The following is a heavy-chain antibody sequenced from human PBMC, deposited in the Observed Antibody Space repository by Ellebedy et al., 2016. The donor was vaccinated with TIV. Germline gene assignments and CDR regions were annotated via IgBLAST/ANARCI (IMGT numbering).Heavy chain of an antibody. CDR1: GGSLGRYS. CDR2: IYSRGST. V-gene: IGHV4-4*07. CDR3: ARHRNWFDP. J-gene: IGHJ5*02. D-gene: IGHD1-14*01. Sequence: MPSETLSLTCTVSGGSLGRYSWSWIRQPAGKGLEWIGHIYSRGSTNYNPSLKSRVTMSVDASKNQFSLRLNSVTAADTAMYYCARHRNWFDPWGQGTPVTVSS.